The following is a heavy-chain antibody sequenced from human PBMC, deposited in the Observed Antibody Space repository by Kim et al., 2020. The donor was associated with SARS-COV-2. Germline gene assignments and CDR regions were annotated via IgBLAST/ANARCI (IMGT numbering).Heavy chain of an antibody. V-gene: IGHV3-49*02. CDR3: TRVLASSARGDYYYMDV. Sequence: VKGRFTISRDDSKSIAYLQMNSLKTEDTAVYYCTRVLASSARGDYYYMDVWGKGTTVTVSS. J-gene: IGHJ6*03. D-gene: IGHD6-6*01.